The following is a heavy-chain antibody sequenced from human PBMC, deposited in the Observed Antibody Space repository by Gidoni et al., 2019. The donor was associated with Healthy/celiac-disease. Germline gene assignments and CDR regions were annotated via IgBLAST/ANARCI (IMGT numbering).Heavy chain of an antibody. Sequence: QVQLQQWGAGLLKPSETLSLTCAVYGGSFSGYYWSWIRQPPGKGLEWIGEINHSGSTNYNPSLKSRVTISVDTSKNQFSLKLSSVTAADTAVYYCARAWSGKYYYYYYGMDVWGQGTTVTVSS. CDR3: ARAWSGKYYYYYYGMDV. J-gene: IGHJ6*02. CDR2: INHSGST. D-gene: IGHD3-3*01. CDR1: GGSFSGYY. V-gene: IGHV4-34*01.